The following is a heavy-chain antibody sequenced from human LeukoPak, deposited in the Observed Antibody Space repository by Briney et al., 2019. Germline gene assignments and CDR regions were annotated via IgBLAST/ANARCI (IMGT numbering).Heavy chain of an antibody. V-gene: IGHV4-59*08. CDR3: ARRSMVRTVGYYYGMDV. D-gene: IGHD4/OR15-4a*01. CDR2: IYYSGST. Sequence: SETLSLTCTVPGGSINSDYWSWIRQPPGKGLEWIGYIYYSGSTNYNPSLESRVTISVDTSKKQFSLRLSSVTAADTAVYYCARRSMVRTVGYYYGMDVWGRGTTVTVSS. J-gene: IGHJ6*02. CDR1: GGSINSDY.